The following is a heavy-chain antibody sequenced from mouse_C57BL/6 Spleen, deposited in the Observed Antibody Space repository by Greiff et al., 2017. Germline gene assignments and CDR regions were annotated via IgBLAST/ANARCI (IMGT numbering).Heavy chain of an antibody. Sequence: DVQLQESGPGLVKPSQSLSLTCSVTGYSITSGYYWNWIRQFPGNKLEWMGYISYDGSNNYNPSLKNRISITRATSKNQFFLKLNSVTTEDTATYYCARGYYGSSYFDYWGQGTTLTVSS. CDR3: ARGYYGSSYFDY. CDR2: ISYDGSN. V-gene: IGHV3-6*01. J-gene: IGHJ2*01. CDR1: GYSITSGYY. D-gene: IGHD1-1*01.